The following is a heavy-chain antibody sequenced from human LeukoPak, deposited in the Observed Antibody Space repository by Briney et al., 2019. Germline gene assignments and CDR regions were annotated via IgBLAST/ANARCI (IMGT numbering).Heavy chain of an antibody. CDR3: ARMSSPLQYNWFDP. V-gene: IGHV1-2*06. Sequence: ASVKVSCKASGYTFTGYYVHWARQAPGQGLEWMGRINPDNGDSNFAQKFQGRVTMTRDTSISTVYMDLSRLRSDDTAVYYCARMSSPLQYNWFDPWGQGTLVTVSS. D-gene: IGHD1-14*01. CDR1: GYTFTGYY. CDR2: INPDNGDS. J-gene: IGHJ5*02.